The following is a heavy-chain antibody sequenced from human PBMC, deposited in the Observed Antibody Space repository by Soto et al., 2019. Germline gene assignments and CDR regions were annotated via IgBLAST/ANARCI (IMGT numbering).Heavy chain of an antibody. D-gene: IGHD6-6*01. CDR3: GGDPRGPEY. V-gene: IGHV4-31*03. J-gene: IGHJ4*02. CDR2: IYYSGST. CDR1: GGSISSGGYY. Sequence: SETLSLTCTVSGGSISSGGYYWSWIRQHPGKSLEWIGYIYYSGSTYYNPSLKSRVTISVDTSKNQFSLKLSSVTAEDTAMYYCGGDPRGPEYWGQGTLVTVSS.